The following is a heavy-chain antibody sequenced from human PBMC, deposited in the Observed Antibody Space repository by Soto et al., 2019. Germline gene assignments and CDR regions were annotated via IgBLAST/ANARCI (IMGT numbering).Heavy chain of an antibody. D-gene: IGHD6-13*01. CDR1: GFTFSNAW. Sequence: GGSLRLSCAASGFTFSNAWMSWVRQAPGKGLEWVGRIKSKTDGGTTDYAAPVKGRITISRDDSKNTLYLQMNSLKTEDTAVYYCTTEQQLGYNWFGLWGQGTLVTVSS. V-gene: IGHV3-15*01. J-gene: IGHJ5*02. CDR3: TTEQQLGYNWFGL. CDR2: IKSKTDGGTT.